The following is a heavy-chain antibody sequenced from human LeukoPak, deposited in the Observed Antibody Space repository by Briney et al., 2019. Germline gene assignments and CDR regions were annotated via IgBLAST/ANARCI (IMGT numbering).Heavy chain of an antibody. D-gene: IGHD1-1*01. CDR2: IYYTGST. CDR3: ARQKISQLYYFDN. J-gene: IGHJ4*02. Sequence: SETLSLTCTVTGGSISSYYWSWIRQPPGKGLEWSGDIYYTGSTNSNPSLKSRVTISVDTCQNPFPLKLSSVTAADTAVYYCARQKISQLYYFDNWGQGTLVPVSS. CDR1: GGSISSYY. V-gene: IGHV4-59*01.